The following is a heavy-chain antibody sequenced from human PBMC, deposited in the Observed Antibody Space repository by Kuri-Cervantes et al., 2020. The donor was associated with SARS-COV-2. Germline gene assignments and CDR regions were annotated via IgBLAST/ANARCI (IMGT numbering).Heavy chain of an antibody. J-gene: IGHJ6*01. CDR1: GGSFSGYY. CDR2: INHSGST. Sequence: SETLSLTCAVYGGSFSGYYWSWIRQPPGKGLEWIGEINHSGSTNYNPSLKSRVTVSVDTSKNQFSLKLSSVTAADTAVYYCARRAPLAVAGYYYYGMDVWGQGTTVTGYS. V-gene: IGHV4-34*01. D-gene: IGHD6-19*01. CDR3: ARRAPLAVAGYYYYGMDV.